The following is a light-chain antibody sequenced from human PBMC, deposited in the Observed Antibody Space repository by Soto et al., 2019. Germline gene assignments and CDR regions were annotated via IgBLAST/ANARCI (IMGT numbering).Light chain of an antibody. Sequence: QPALTQPASVSGSPGQSITISCTGTSSDVGAYNYVSWYQQYPGKAPKLMIYGVTNRPSGVSNRFSGSKTGKTASLTISGPQAEDEADYYCSPHRAGDSHVFGTGTKVTV. J-gene: IGLJ1*01. CDR2: GVT. V-gene: IGLV2-14*01. CDR3: SPHRAGDSHV. CDR1: SSDVGAYNY.